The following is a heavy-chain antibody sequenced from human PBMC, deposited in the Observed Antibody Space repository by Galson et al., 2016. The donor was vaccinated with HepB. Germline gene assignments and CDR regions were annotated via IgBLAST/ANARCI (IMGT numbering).Heavy chain of an antibody. CDR1: GFTFSSYG. J-gene: IGHJ4*02. V-gene: IGHV3-30*18. CDR2: ISYDGTNE. D-gene: IGHD5-18*01. CDR3: AKDQAREVRYRYGPDY. Sequence: SLRLSCAASGFTFSSYGMHWVRQAPGKGLEWVAVISYDGTNEYYADSVKGRFTISRDNSKNTLYLQMNSLRADDTAVFYCAKDQAREVRYRYGPDYWGQGTLVTVSS.